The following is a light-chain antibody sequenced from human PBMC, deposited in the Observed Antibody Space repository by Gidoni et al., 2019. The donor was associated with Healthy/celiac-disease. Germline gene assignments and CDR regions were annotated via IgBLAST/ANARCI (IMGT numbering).Light chain of an antibody. V-gene: IGKV4-1*01. J-gene: IGKJ1*01. Sequence: DIVMTQFPDSLAVSLGERATINCKSSQSVLYSPNNKHYLAWYQQKPGQPPKLVIYWASTRESGVPDRFSGSGSGTDFTLTISSLQAEDVAVYYCQQYYSTPWTFGQGTKVEIK. CDR2: WAS. CDR3: QQYYSTPWT. CDR1: QSVLYSPNNKHY.